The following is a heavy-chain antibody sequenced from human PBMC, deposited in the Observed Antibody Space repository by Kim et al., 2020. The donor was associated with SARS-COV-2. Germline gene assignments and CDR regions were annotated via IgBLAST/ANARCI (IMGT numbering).Heavy chain of an antibody. CDR1: GFTFSNAW. D-gene: IGHD3-10*01. CDR2: IKSKTDGGTT. CDR3: TTDTTPTTLWFGELLMGDY. J-gene: IGHJ4*02. V-gene: IGHV3-15*01. Sequence: GGSLRLSCAASGFTFSNAWMSWVRQAPGKGLEWVGRIKSKTDGGTTDYAAPVKGRFTISRDDSKNTLYLQMNSLKTEDTAVYYCTTDTTPTTLWFGELLMGDYWGQGTLVTVSS.